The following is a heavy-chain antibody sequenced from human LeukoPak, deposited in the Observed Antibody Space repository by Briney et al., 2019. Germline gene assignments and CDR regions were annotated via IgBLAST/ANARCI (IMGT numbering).Heavy chain of an antibody. CDR3: AGVGQDSSGYHHYYYSMDV. J-gene: IGHJ6*02. Sequence: SETLSLTCTVSGGSISGYYWTWIRQPPGKGLEWIGYIYYSGNTNYNPSLKSRVTISVDTSMNQFSLKLSSVTAADTAVYYCAGVGQDSSGYHHYYYSMDVWGQGTTVTVSS. D-gene: IGHD6-19*01. CDR2: IYYSGNT. V-gene: IGHV4-59*01. CDR1: GGSISGYY.